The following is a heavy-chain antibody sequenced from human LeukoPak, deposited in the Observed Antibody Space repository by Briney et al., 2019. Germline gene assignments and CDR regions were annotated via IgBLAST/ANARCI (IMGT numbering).Heavy chain of an antibody. V-gene: IGHV3-30*03. J-gene: IGHJ4*02. Sequence: GGSLRLSCAASGLTFRSYVMHWVRQAPGKGLECLAVISYDGGNQYYADSAKGRFTISRDNSKNTLLLQMSDLRVDDTAFYYCATGGRGYFLDYWGLGTLVTVSS. CDR1: GLTFRSYV. CDR2: ISYDGGNQ. D-gene: IGHD2/OR15-2a*01. CDR3: ATGGRGYFLDY.